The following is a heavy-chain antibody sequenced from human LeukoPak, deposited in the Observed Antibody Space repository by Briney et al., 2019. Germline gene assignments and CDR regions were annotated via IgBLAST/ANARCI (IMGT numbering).Heavy chain of an antibody. Sequence: GGSLRLSCAVSGFDFSSYAMHWVRQAPGKGLEWLAVISSDGINKYYADSVKGRFTISRDNSKNTVYLQMNSLRPEDTAVYYCAKDLPHDILEYWGQGTRVNVSS. V-gene: IGHV3-30*18. CDR3: AKDLPHDILEY. D-gene: IGHD2-8*01. J-gene: IGHJ4*02. CDR1: GFDFSSYA. CDR2: ISSDGINK.